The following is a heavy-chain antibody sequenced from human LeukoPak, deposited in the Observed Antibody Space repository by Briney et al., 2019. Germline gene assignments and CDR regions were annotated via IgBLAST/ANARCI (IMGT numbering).Heavy chain of an antibody. CDR3: ARDSGWWRFDF. J-gene: IGHJ4*02. V-gene: IGHV3-7*03. CDR2: IKEDGSEK. D-gene: IGHD6-13*01. Sequence: RXAPGXXLEWVASIKEDGSEKHYVDSVKGRFTISRDNGKNSLYLQMNSLRAEDTAVYYCARDSGWWRFDFWGQGTLVTVSS.